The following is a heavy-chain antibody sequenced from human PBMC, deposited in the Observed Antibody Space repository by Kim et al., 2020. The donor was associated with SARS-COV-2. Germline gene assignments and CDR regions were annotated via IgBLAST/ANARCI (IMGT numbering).Heavy chain of an antibody. CDR3: ARSTYDILTGYLETFDY. Sequence: VKGRFTISRDNAKNSLYLQMNSLRAEDTAVYYCARSTYDILTGYLETFDYWGQGTLVTVSS. V-gene: IGHV3-11*04. J-gene: IGHJ4*02. D-gene: IGHD3-9*01.